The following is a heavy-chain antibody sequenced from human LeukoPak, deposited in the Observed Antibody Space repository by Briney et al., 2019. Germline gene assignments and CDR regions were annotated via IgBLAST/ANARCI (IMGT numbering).Heavy chain of an antibody. CDR1: GYSISSCYY. V-gene: IGHV4-38-2*02. Sequence: PSETLSLTCAVSGYSISSCYYWGWIRQPPGKGLEWIGSIYHSGSTYYNPSLKSRVTISVDTSKNQFSLKLSSVTAADTAVYYCARDWGARDGSGSYYNGAIDYWGQGTLVTVSS. D-gene: IGHD3-10*01. CDR2: IYHSGST. J-gene: IGHJ4*02. CDR3: ARDWGARDGSGSYYNGAIDY.